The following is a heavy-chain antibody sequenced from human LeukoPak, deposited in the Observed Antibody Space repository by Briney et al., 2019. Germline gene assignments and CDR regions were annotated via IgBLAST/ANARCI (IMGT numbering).Heavy chain of an antibody. CDR1: GASIRSGTYY. CDR3: ARDGTDIWGLFDH. V-gene: IGHV4-39*07. CDR2: IYYSGST. J-gene: IGHJ4*02. D-gene: IGHD1-1*01. Sequence: SETLSLTCTVSGASIRSGTYYWGWIPLPPGKGLEWIGSIYYSGSTYYNPSLRSRVTISVDTSKNQFSLELNSVTAADTAVYYCARDGTDIWGLFDHWGQGTLAIVSS.